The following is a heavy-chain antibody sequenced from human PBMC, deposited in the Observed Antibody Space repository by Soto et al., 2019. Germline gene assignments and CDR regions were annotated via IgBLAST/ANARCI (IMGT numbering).Heavy chain of an antibody. CDR2: ISSSSSYI. CDR1: GFTFSSYS. J-gene: IGHJ5*02. V-gene: IGHV3-21*01. CDR3: ASKGFITMVRGVIIP. Sequence: EVQLVESGGGLVKPGGSLRLSCAASGFTFSSYSMNWVRQAPGKGLEWVSSISSSSSYIYYADSVKGRFTISRDNAKNSLYMQMNRMRAEDTAVYYCASKGFITMVRGVIIPWGQGTLVTVSS. D-gene: IGHD3-10*01.